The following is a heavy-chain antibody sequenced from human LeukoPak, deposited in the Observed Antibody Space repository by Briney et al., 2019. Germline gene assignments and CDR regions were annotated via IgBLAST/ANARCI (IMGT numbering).Heavy chain of an antibody. CDR3: ARDHSSGWYSDYFDY. CDR1: GFTFSSNC. J-gene: IGHJ4*02. V-gene: IGHV3-33*01. Sequence: GGSLRLSCAASGFTFSSNCMHWVRQAPGKGLEWVAVIWYDGSNKYYADSVKGRFTISRDNSKNTLYLQMNSLRAEDTAVYYCARDHSSGWYSDYFDYWGQGTLVTVSS. D-gene: IGHD6-19*01. CDR2: IWYDGSNK.